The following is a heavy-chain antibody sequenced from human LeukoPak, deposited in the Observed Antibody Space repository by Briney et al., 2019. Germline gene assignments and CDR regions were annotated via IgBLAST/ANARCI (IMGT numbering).Heavy chain of an antibody. Sequence: PGGSLRLSCAASGFTFDDYGMSWVRQAPGKGLEWVSGINWNGGSTGYADSVKGRFTISRDNAKNSLYLQMNSLRAEDTAVYYCARDKCSGGSCSAGFDYWGQGTLVTVSS. CDR3: ARDKCSGGSCSAGFDY. CDR1: GFTFDDYG. CDR2: INWNGGST. V-gene: IGHV3-20*04. J-gene: IGHJ4*02. D-gene: IGHD2-15*01.